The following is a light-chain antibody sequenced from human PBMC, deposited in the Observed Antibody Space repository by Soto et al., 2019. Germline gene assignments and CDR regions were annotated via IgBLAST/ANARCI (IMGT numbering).Light chain of an antibody. CDR2: DVY. J-gene: IGLJ2*01. V-gene: IGLV2-14*01. CDR3: SSYTSSGTLVV. Sequence: QSALTQPASVSGSPGQSITISCTGTSSDIGGFDYVSWYQLHPGKAPKFIIYDVYNRPSGVSTRFSGSKSGNTASLTISGLQADDEAHYYCSSYTSSGTLVVFGGGTKLTVL. CDR1: SSDIGGFDY.